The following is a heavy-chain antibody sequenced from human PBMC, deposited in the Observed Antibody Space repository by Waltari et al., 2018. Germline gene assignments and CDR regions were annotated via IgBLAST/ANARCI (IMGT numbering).Heavy chain of an antibody. CDR1: GFPFSSNW. CDR3: ARDEEWSSDR. D-gene: IGHD3-3*01. CDR2: INKDGSKK. J-gene: IGHJ4*02. V-gene: IGHV3-7*01. Sequence: EVQLVESGAGLVQPGGSLRLSCAASGFPFSSNWMNWVRQAPGKGLEWVAIINKDGSKKFYWDSVRGRFTVSRDNAKNSLYLQMNSLRVDDTAVYYCARDEEWSSDRWGQGTLVTVSS.